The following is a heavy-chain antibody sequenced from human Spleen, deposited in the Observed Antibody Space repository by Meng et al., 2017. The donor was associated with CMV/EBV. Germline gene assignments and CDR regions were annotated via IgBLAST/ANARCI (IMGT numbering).Heavy chain of an antibody. CDR2: INPNNGVT. CDR1: GYTFTDYY. J-gene: IGHJ6*02. CDR3: ARGGTNYYYYDVDV. Sequence: ASVKVSCKASGYTFTDYYIHWVRRAPGQGLEWMGWINPNNGVTISAQKFQGRVTLTRDTSISTAYMELSRLTSDDTAMYYCARGGTNYYYYDVDVWGQGTMVTVSS. D-gene: IGHD1-7*01. V-gene: IGHV1-2*02.